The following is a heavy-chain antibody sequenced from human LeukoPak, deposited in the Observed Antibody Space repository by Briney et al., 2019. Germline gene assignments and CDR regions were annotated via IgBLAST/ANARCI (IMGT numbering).Heavy chain of an antibody. CDR2: IRYDGSNK. J-gene: IGHJ3*02. D-gene: IGHD1-14*01. V-gene: IGHV3-30*02. CDR1: GFTFSSYA. Sequence: GGSLRLSCAASGFTFSSYAMHWVRQAPGKGLEWVAIIRYDGSNKYYADSVKGRFTISGDNSKNTLYLQMNSLRAEDTAVYYCAKASDIRRGSSAFDIWGQGTMVTVSS. CDR3: AKASDIRRGSSAFDI.